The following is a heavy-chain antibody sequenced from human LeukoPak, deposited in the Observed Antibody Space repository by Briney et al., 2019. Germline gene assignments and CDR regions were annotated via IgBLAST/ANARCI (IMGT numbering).Heavy chain of an antibody. CDR1: GYTFTGYY. CDR2: ISAYNGNT. Sequence: GASVKVSCKASGYTFTGYYMHWVRQAPGQGLEWMGWISAYNGNTNYAQKLQGRVTMTTDTSTSTAYMELRSLRSDDTAVYYCARGGVDGGSNYWGQGTLVTVSS. V-gene: IGHV1-18*04. CDR3: ARGGVDGGSNY. J-gene: IGHJ4*02. D-gene: IGHD4-23*01.